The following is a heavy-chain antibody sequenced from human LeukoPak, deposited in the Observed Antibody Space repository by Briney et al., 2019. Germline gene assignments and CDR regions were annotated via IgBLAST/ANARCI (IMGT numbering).Heavy chain of an antibody. CDR2: ICSSGSAGNNI. Sequence: GGALRLSRAASWFNFTGYGLNLGRQAPGKGVGWVSYICSSGSAGNNIYYAVSVKGRFTISRDNAKDSLFLQMNSLRDADTAVYYCARAPTPYFTYYMDVWGKGTTVTVSS. V-gene: IGHV3-48*02. J-gene: IGHJ6*03. CDR1: WFNFTGYG. CDR3: ARAPTPYFTYYMDV. D-gene: IGHD2-21*01.